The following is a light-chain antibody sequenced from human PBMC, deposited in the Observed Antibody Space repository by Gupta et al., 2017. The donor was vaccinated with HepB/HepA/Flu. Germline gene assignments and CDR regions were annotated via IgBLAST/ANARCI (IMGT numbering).Light chain of an antibody. Sequence: AIRMTQSPSSFSASTGDRVTITCRASQGISSYLAWYQQKPGKAPKLLIYAASTLQSGVPSRFSGSGSGTDFTLTISCLQSEDFATYYCQQYYSCPITFGPGTKVDIK. CDR2: AAS. CDR3: QQYYSCPIT. J-gene: IGKJ3*01. CDR1: QGISSY. V-gene: IGKV1-8*01.